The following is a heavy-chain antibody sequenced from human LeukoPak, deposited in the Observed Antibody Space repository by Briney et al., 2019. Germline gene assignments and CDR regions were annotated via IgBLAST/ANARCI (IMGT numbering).Heavy chain of an antibody. CDR3: ARDIAGLGY. CDR1: GFTFSSYW. Sequence: GGSLRLSCAASGFTFSSYWMDWVRQAPGKGLMWVSRIKNDGSDTGYADSVKGRFTISRDNAKNTLYLQINSPRAEDTAVYYCARDIAGLGYWGQGTLVTVSS. CDR2: IKNDGSDT. J-gene: IGHJ4*02. D-gene: IGHD2-21*01. V-gene: IGHV3-74*01.